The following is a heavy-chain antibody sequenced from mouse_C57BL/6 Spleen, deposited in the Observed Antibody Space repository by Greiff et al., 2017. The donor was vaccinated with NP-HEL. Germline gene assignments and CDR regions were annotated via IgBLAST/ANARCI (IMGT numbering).Heavy chain of an antibody. CDR3: ARQLRTPYAMDY. D-gene: IGHD3-2*02. V-gene: IGHV1-82*01. CDR2: IYPGDGDT. J-gene: IGHJ4*01. CDR1: GYAFSSSW. Sequence: VQLQQSGPELVKPGASVKISCKASGYAFSSSWMNWVKQRPGKGLEWIGRIYPGDGDTNYNGKFKSKATLTADKSSSTAYMQLSSLTSEDSAVYFCARQLRTPYAMDYWGQGTSVTVSS.